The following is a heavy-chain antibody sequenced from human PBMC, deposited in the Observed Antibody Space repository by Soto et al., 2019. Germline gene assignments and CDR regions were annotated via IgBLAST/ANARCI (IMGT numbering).Heavy chain of an antibody. V-gene: IGHV4-31*03. CDR2: IYYSGST. D-gene: IGHD3-22*01. CDR1: CGSISSGGYY. CDR3: ARDPTYYYDSSGPTARGGMDV. J-gene: IGHJ6*02. Sequence: PSETLSPTCTVSCGSISSGGYYWSLIRQHPGKGLEWIGYIYYSGSTYYNPSLKSRVTISVDTSKNQFSLKLSSVTAADTAVYYCARDPTYYYDSSGPTARGGMDVWGQGTTVTVSS.